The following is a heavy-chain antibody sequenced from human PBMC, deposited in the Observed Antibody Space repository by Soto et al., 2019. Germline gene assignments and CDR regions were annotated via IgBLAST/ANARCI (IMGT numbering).Heavy chain of an antibody. D-gene: IGHD6-13*01. CDR2: ISAYNGNT. CDR1: GYTFTSYG. J-gene: IGHJ4*02. Sequence: ASVKVSCKASGYTFTSYGISWVRQAPGQGLEWMGWISAYNGNTNYAQKLQGRVTMTTDTSTSTAYMELSRLRSDDTAVYYCAAAPSSSWYNPYFDYWGQGTLVTVSS. CDR3: AAAPSSSWYNPYFDY. V-gene: IGHV1-18*01.